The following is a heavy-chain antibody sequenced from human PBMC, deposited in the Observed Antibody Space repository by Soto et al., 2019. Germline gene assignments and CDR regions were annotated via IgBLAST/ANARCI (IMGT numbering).Heavy chain of an antibody. V-gene: IGHV3-33*08. CDR3: ARDSRYCSGGSCYPKAFDY. D-gene: IGHD2-15*01. CDR2: IWYDGSNK. Sequence: GGSLRLSCAASGFTFSSFAMHWVRQAPGKGLEWMAVIWYDGSNKYYADSVKGRFTISRDNSKNTLYLQMNSLRAEDTAVYYCARDSRYCSGGSCYPKAFDYWGQGTLVTVSS. J-gene: IGHJ4*02. CDR1: GFTFSSFA.